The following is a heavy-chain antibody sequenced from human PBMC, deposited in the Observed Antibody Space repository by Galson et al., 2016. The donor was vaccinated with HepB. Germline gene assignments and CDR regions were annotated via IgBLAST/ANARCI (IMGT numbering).Heavy chain of an antibody. CDR3: ARSYCGGDCYSVYFQH. Sequence: SLRLSCAASEFIFSNYNMNWVRQAPGKGLEWVSSIGSSSNFVFYADSVKGRFTISRDNARNSLYLQMNSLKVEDTAVYYCARSYCGGDCYSVYFQHWGQGTLVTVPS. D-gene: IGHD2-21*02. J-gene: IGHJ1*01. V-gene: IGHV3-21*01. CDR2: IGSSSNFV. CDR1: EFIFSNYN.